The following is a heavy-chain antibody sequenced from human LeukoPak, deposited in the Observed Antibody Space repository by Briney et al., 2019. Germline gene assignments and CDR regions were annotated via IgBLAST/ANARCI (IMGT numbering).Heavy chain of an antibody. V-gene: IGHV3-48*01. CDR2: ISSSSTII. J-gene: IGHJ4*02. D-gene: IGHD3-3*01. CDR3: ATDRGWRTSGYYLYYFEY. Sequence: PGGSLRLSCAASRFIFRNYAMNWVRQAPGKGLEWVSYISSSSTIIHYAASVKGRFTISRDDAKNSLYLQMNSLRVEDTAVYYCATDRGWRTSGYYLYYFEYWGQGTLVTFSS. CDR1: RFIFRNYA.